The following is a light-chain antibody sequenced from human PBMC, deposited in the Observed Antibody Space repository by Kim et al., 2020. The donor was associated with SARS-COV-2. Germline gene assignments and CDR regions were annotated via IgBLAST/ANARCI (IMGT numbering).Light chain of an antibody. V-gene: IGKV3-15*01. CDR3: QRYNDWPLLT. CDR1: QSVSNN. CDR2: GAS. Sequence: IVMTQSPATLSVSPGERVTLSCRASQSVSNNLAWYQQRPGQAPRLLIYGASTRATDSSARFSGSGSGTEFTLTIRSLQSEDLAVYYCQRYNDWPLLTFGGGTKVDIK. J-gene: IGKJ4*01.